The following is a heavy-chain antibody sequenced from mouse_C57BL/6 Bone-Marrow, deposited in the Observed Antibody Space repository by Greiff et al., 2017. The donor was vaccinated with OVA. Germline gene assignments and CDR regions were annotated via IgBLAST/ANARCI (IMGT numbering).Heavy chain of an antibody. D-gene: IGHD1-1*01. CDR3: ASYYYCSSYRYFDV. CDR1: GYTFTSYW. J-gene: IGHJ1*03. CDR2: IDPSDSYT. V-gene: IGHV1-69*01. Sequence: QVQLQQPGAELVMPGASVKLSCKASGYTFTSYWMHWVKQRPGQGLEWIGEIDPSDSYTNYNQKFKGKSTLTVDKSSSTAYMQLSSLTSEDSAVYYCASYYYCSSYRYFDVWGTGTTVTVSS.